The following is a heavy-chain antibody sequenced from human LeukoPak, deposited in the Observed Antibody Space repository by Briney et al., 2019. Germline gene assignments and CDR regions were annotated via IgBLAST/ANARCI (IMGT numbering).Heavy chain of an antibody. D-gene: IGHD1-26*01. J-gene: IGHJ4*02. CDR2: ISGSGGST. CDR1: GFTFSSCA. Sequence: PGGSLRLSCAASGFTFSSCAMSWVRQAPGKGLEWVSAISGSGGSTYYADSVKGRFTISRDNSKNTLYLQMNSLRAEDTAVYYCAKDSDGWELLSYDYWGQGTLVTVSS. V-gene: IGHV3-23*01. CDR3: AKDSDGWELLSYDY.